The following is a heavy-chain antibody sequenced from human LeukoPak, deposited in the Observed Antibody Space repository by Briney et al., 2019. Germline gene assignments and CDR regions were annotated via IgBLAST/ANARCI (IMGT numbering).Heavy chain of an antibody. CDR2: ISGGGGST. CDR1: GFTFTSFA. V-gene: IGHV3-23*01. D-gene: IGHD5-18*01. CDR3: ARVVVSYGQAFDI. J-gene: IGHJ3*02. Sequence: GSLRLSCAASGFTFTSFAMTWVRRAPGKGLEWVSTISGGGGSTYYADSVKGRFTISRDNSKNTLYLQMNSLRAEDTAVYYCARVVVSYGQAFDIWGQGTMVTVSS.